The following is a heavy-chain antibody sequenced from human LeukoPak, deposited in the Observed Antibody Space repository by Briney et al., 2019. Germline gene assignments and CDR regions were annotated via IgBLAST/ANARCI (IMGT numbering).Heavy chain of an antibody. D-gene: IGHD3-10*01. V-gene: IGHV3-21*01. CDR1: GFTFSSYS. J-gene: IGHJ4*02. Sequence: GGSLRLSCAASGFTFSSYSMNWVRQSPGKGLEWLSSISSSSSYIYYADSVKGRFTISRDNSKNTLYLQMNILRAEDTAVYYCARDILGGGSGSYNYWGQGTLVTVSS. CDR3: ARDILGGGSGSYNY. CDR2: ISSSSSYI.